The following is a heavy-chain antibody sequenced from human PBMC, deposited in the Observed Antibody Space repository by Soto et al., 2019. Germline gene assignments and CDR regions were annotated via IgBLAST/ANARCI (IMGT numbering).Heavy chain of an antibody. D-gene: IGHD2-15*01. Sequence: GESLKISCAASGFTFSSYAMSWVRQAPGKGLEWVSAISGSGGSTYYADSVKGRFTISRDNSKNTLYLQMNSLRAEDTAVYYCAKDVRVVVVAATVTEYFQHWGQGTLVTVSS. CDR3: AKDVRVVVVAATVTEYFQH. CDR2: ISGSGGST. V-gene: IGHV3-23*01. J-gene: IGHJ1*01. CDR1: GFTFSSYA.